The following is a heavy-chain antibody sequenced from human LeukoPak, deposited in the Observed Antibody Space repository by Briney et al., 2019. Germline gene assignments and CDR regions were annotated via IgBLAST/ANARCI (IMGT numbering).Heavy chain of an antibody. CDR2: IYYSGST. V-gene: IGHV4-59*11. D-gene: IGHD3/OR15-3a*01. Sequence: SDTLSLTCTVSGGSISSHYWSWIRQPPGKGLEWIGYIYYSGSTNYNPSLKSRVTISVDTSKNQFSLKLSSVTAADTAVYYCARDRDSHLFDYWGQGTLVTVSS. CDR1: GGSISSHY. J-gene: IGHJ4*02. CDR3: ARDRDSHLFDY.